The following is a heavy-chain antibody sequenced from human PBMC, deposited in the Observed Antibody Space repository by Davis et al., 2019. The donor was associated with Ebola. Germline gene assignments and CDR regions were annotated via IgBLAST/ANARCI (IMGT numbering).Heavy chain of an antibody. CDR2: IGTAGDT. CDR3: ARAQFGDVVLDY. D-gene: IGHD4-17*01. Sequence: SCAASGFTFRTYDMHWVRQTTGKGLEWVSVIGTAGDTYYRGSVKGRFTISRENARNSLYLQMNSLTAGDTAVYYCARAQFGDVVLDYWGQGTLVTVSS. J-gene: IGHJ4*02. CDR1: GFTFRTYD. V-gene: IGHV3-13*01.